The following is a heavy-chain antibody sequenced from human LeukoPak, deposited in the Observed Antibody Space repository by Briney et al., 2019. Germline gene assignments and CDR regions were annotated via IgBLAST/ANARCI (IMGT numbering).Heavy chain of an antibody. V-gene: IGHV1-2*04. CDR1: GYTFTSYD. CDR3: ARADVGIAAAGTFDY. D-gene: IGHD6-13*01. Sequence: ASVKVSCKTSGYTFTSYDMNWVRQAPGQGLEWMGWINPNSGGTNYAQKFQGWVTMTRDTSISTAYMELSRLRSDDTAVYYCARADVGIAAAGTFDYWGQGTLVTVSS. J-gene: IGHJ4*02. CDR2: INPNSGGT.